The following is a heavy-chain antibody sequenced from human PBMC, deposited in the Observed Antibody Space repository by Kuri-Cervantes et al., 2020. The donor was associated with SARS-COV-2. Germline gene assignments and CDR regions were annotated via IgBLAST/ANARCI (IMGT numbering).Heavy chain of an antibody. D-gene: IGHD3-10*01. Sequence: GGSLRLSCAASDFTFSSYKMNWVRQAPGKGLEWVGRIKSKTDGGTTDYAAPVKGRFTISRDDSKNTLYLQMNSLKTEDTAVYYCTTDGSFSTVKIDYWGQGTLVTVSS. CDR1: DFTFSSYK. J-gene: IGHJ4*02. CDR3: TTDGSFSTVKIDY. CDR2: IKSKTDGGTT. V-gene: IGHV3-15*01.